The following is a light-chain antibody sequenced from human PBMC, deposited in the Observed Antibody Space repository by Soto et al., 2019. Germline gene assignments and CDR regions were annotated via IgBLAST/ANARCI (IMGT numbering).Light chain of an antibody. CDR2: AVS. CDR3: SSYTSSSTYVL. J-gene: IGLJ2*01. V-gene: IGLV2-14*01. Sequence: QSALTQPASVSGSPGQSITISCTGTRSDVGGYNYVSWYQQHPGKAPKLMIYAVSNRPSGVSNRFSGSKSGNTASLTISGLQAEDEADYYCSSYTSSSTYVLFGGGTKLTVL. CDR1: RSDVGGYNY.